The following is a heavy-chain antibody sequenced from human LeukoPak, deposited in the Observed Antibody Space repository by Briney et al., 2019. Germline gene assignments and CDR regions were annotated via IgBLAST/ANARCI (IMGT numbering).Heavy chain of an antibody. CDR3: ARQAIAVAGTLGSYYFDY. Sequence: GRSLRLSCAASGFTFSDYYMSWISQAPGKWLEWVSYISSSGSTIYYADSVKGRFTISRDNAKNSLYLQMNSLRAEDTAAYYCARQAIAVAGTLGSYYFDYWGQGTLVTVSS. J-gene: IGHJ4*02. CDR2: ISSSGSTI. CDR1: GFTFSDYY. V-gene: IGHV3-11*04. D-gene: IGHD6-19*01.